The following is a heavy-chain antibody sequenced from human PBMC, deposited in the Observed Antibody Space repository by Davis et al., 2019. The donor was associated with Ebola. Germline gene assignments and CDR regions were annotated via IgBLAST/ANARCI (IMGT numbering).Heavy chain of an antibody. J-gene: IGHJ6*02. Sequence: HTGGSLRLSCAASGFTFSSYWMHWVRQAPGKGLVWVSRINSDGSSTSYADSVKGRFTISRDNAKNSLYLQMNSLRAEDTAVYYCARVNQNVVGKRYGMDVWGQGTTVTVSS. V-gene: IGHV3-74*01. CDR3: ARVNQNVVGKRYGMDV. CDR2: INSDGSST. D-gene: IGHD2/OR15-2a*01. CDR1: GFTFSSYW.